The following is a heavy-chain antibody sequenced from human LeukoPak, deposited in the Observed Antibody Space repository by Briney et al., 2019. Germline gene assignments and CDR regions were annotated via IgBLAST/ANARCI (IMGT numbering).Heavy chain of an antibody. V-gene: IGHV4-59*01. CDR3: ATSYSSSWYNNFDY. CDR2: IYYSGST. Sequence: SETLSLTCTVSGGSISSYYWSWIRQPPGKGLEWIGYIYYSGSTNYNPSLRSRVTISVDTSKNQFSLKLSSVTAADTAVYYCATSYSSSWYNNFDYWGQGTLVTVSS. J-gene: IGHJ4*02. CDR1: GGSISSYY. D-gene: IGHD6-13*01.